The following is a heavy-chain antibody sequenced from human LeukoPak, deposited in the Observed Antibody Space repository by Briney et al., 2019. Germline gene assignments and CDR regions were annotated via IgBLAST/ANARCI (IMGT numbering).Heavy chain of an antibody. J-gene: IGHJ4*02. CDR3: AKGKKMTVAGLFDY. Sequence: GWSLRLSCEASGLTFDDYAMHSLRQAPEKGLEWVSGISWNSGGIGYADSVKGRFTISRDNAKNSLYLQMNSLRADDTALYYCAKGKKMTVAGLFDYWGQGTLVTVSS. CDR2: ISWNSGGI. D-gene: IGHD6-19*01. V-gene: IGHV3-9*01. CDR1: GLTFDDYA.